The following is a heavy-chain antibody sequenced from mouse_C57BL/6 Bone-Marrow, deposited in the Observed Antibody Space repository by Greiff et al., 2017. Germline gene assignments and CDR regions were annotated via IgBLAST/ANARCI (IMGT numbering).Heavy chain of an antibody. J-gene: IGHJ3*01. V-gene: IGHV6-3*01. D-gene: IGHD3-2*02. CDR1: GFTFSNYW. CDR3: TVRQLRLRAWFAY. Sequence: EVKLMESGGGLVQPGGSMKLSCVASGFTFSNYWMNWVRQSPEQGLEWVAQIRLKSDNYATPYAESVKGRFTISSDDSKSSVYLQMNNLRAEDTGIYYCTVRQLRLRAWFAYWGQGTLVTVSA. CDR2: IRLKSDNYAT.